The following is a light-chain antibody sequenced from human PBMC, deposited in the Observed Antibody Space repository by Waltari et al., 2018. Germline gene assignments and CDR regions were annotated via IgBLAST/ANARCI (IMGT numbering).Light chain of an antibody. Sequence: EVVLTQSPGTLSLSPGERATLFCRARQSISRYLVWYQQRPGQAPRLLIDGASIRAAGIPDRFSGSGSGTDFTLSISRLEPEDFAVYYCQNHERLPATFGQGTRVEIK. CDR1: QSISRY. CDR2: GAS. J-gene: IGKJ1*01. V-gene: IGKV3-20*01. CDR3: QNHERLPAT.